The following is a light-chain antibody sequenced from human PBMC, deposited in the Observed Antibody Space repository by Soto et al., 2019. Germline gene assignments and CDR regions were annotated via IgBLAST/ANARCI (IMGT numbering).Light chain of an antibody. CDR3: QQASSFPLT. Sequence: DVQMTQSPSSVSASVGDRVTISCRASQGIGTWLAWYQQKPGKAPKLLINAASTLQSGVPSRFGGSGSGTDFTLTISTLQPEDFATYYCQQASSFPLTCGGGTKVEIK. V-gene: IGKV1-12*01. J-gene: IGKJ4*01. CDR1: QGIGTW. CDR2: AAS.